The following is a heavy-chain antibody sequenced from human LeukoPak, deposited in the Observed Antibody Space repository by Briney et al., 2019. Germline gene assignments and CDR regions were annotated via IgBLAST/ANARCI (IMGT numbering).Heavy chain of an antibody. CDR1: GFTFSSYA. J-gene: IGHJ5*02. CDR2: INNSGGST. V-gene: IGHV3-23*03. CDR3: AKDIHFGAVTNWFDP. D-gene: IGHD3-3*01. Sequence: GGSLRLSCAVSGFTFSSYAMSWVRQAPGKGLEWVSVINNSGGSTYYADSVKGRFTISRDNSKNTLHLQMNSLRAEDTAIYYCAKDIHFGAVTNWFDPWGQGTLATVSS.